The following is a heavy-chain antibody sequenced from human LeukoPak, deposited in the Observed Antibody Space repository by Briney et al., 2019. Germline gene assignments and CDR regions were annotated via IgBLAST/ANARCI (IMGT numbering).Heavy chain of an antibody. CDR3: ARDNYDFWSDAQPPNYYGMDV. V-gene: IGHV4-30-4*01. CDR1: GGSISSGDYY. J-gene: IGHJ6*02. D-gene: IGHD3-3*01. CDR2: IYYSGST. Sequence: SETLSLTCTVSGGSISSGDYYWSWIRQPPGKGLEWIGYIYYSGSTYYNPSLKSRVTISVDTSKNQFSLKLSSVTAAGTAVYYCARDNYDFWSDAQPPNYYGMDVWGQGTTVTVSS.